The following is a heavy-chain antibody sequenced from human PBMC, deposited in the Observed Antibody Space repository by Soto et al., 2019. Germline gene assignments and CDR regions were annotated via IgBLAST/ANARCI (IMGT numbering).Heavy chain of an antibody. V-gene: IGHV1-18*01. J-gene: IGHJ1*01. CDR2: ISVYNGNT. D-gene: IGHD2-2*01. CDR1: GYTFISYG. CDR3: AREAETNSVVYFKH. Sequence: KREASVKVSCKASGYTFISYGVSWVRQAPGQGLEWMGWISVYNGNTKYAQKFQGRVTMTRDTSTSTAYMELRSLRSDDTAVYYCAREAETNSVVYFKHWGQGTVVTVSS.